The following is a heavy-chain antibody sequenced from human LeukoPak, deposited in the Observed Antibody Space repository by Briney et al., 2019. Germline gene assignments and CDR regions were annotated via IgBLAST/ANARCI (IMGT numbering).Heavy chain of an antibody. Sequence: PGGSLRLSCAASGFTFSSYWMSWVRQAPGKGLEWVANIKQDGSEKYYVDSVKGRFTISRDNAKNSLYLQMNSLRAEDTAVYYCARETYYYGSGSYPADYWGQGTLVTVSS. CDR1: GFTFSSYW. J-gene: IGHJ4*02. V-gene: IGHV3-7*01. D-gene: IGHD3-10*01. CDR2: IKQDGSEK. CDR3: ARETYYYGSGSYPADY.